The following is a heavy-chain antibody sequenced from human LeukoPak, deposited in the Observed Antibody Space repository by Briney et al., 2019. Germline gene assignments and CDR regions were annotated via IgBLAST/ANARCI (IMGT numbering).Heavy chain of an antibody. J-gene: IGHJ4*02. V-gene: IGHV3-21*01. Sequence: GGSLRLSCAASGFTFSSYSMNCVRQAPGKGLGWVSHISSSIIYIYYADSVKGRFTIARNNAKNSMYMQMNSVRAVDTAVYYCARRGYCSGGSCYYFDYWGQGTLVTVSS. CDR2: ISSSIIYI. CDR1: GFTFSSYS. CDR3: ARRGYCSGGSCYYFDY. D-gene: IGHD2-15*01.